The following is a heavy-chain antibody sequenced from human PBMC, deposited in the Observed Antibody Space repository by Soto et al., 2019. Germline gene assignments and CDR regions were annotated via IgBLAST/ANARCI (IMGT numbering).Heavy chain of an antibody. Sequence: HGESLKISCKGSGYSFTSYWIGWVRQMPGKGLEWMGIIYPGDSDTRYSPSFQGQVTISADKSISTAYLQWSSLKASDTAMYYCARHSGSGSPYYYYYGMDVWGQGTTVTVSS. D-gene: IGHD3-10*01. CDR1: GYSFTSYW. V-gene: IGHV5-51*01. CDR3: ARHSGSGSPYYYYYGMDV. J-gene: IGHJ6*02. CDR2: IYPGDSDT.